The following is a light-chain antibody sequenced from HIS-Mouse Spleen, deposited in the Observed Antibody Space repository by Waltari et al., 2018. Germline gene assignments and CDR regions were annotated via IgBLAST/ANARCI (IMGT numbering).Light chain of an antibody. J-gene: IGLJ3*02. CDR1: SSYVGSYNL. CDR3: CSYAGSSTWV. CDR2: EGS. V-gene: IGLV2-23*01. Sequence: QSALTQPASVSGSPGQSITISCTGTSSYVGSYNLVSWYQQHPGKAPKPMIYEGSKRPAGVSNRVSGSKAGNTASLTISGLQAEDEADYYCCSYAGSSTWVFGGGTKLTVL.